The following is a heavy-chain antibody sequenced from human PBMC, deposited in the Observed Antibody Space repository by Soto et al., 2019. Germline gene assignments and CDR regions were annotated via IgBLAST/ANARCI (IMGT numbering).Heavy chain of an antibody. CDR2: ISWNSGSI. CDR3: AKAPDYGDYGGGMDV. V-gene: IGHV3-9*01. D-gene: IGHD4-17*01. CDR1: GFTFDDYA. Sequence: EVQLVEYGGGLVQPGRSLRLSCAASGFTFDDYAMHWVRQAPGKGLEWVSGISWNSGSIGYADSVKGRFTISRDNAKNSLYLQMNSLRAEDTALYYCAKAPDYGDYGGGMDVWGQGTTVTVSS. J-gene: IGHJ6*02.